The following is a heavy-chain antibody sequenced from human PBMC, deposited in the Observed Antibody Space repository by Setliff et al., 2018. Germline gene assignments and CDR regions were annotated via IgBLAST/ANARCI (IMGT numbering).Heavy chain of an antibody. CDR2: XXXXXXX. J-gene: IGHJ6*03. Sequence: SETLSLTCTVSGGSISSGSYYWSWIRQPAXKGXEWIXHXXXXXXXXXXXXLXSRVTISVXXSKNQFSLKLSSVTAADTAVYYCAREQSNYDFWSGYYGSYYYYMDVWGKGTTVTVSS. CDR1: GGSISSGSYY. CDR3: AREQSNYDFWSGYYGSYYYYMDV. V-gene: IGHV4-61*09. D-gene: IGHD3-3*01.